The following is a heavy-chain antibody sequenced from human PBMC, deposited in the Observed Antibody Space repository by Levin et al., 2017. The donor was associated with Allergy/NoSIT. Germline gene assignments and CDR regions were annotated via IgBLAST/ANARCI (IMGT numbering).Heavy chain of an antibody. D-gene: IGHD3-10*01. Sequence: PGGSLRLSCAASGFTFNIYWMSWVRQAPGKGLEWVANIKQDGTEKHYVDAVKGRFTLSRDNARNSLYLHMNSLSAEDTAVYYCARDRGIMVQGVTHYYSYYMDVWGKGTTVTVSS. V-gene: IGHV3-7*01. CDR1: GFTFNIYW. CDR3: ARDRGIMVQGVTHYYSYYMDV. CDR2: IKQDGTEK. J-gene: IGHJ6*03.